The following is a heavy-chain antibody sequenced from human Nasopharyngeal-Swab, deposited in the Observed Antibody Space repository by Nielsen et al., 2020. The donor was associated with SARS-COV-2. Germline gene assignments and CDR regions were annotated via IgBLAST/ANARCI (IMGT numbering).Heavy chain of an antibody. V-gene: IGHV4-39*01. J-gene: IGHJ6*02. CDR1: GGSISSRSSY. CDR2: IYYSGST. D-gene: IGHD2-2*01. Sequence: SETLSLTCTVSGGSISSRSSYWGWIRQPPGKGLEWIGSIYYSGSTYYTASLKSRVTISVDTSKNQFSLKLRSVTAADTAVYYCARQEDIVVVPAALYSYYYYGMDVWGQGTTVTVSS. CDR3: ARQEDIVVVPAALYSYYYYGMDV.